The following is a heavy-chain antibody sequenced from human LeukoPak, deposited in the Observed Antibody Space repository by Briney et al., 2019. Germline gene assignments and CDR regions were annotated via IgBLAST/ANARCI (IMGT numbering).Heavy chain of an antibody. CDR2: INPNSGGT. CDR1: GYTFTGYY. CDR3: ARCPLGHSSWDPFFDY. Sequence: ASVKVSCKASGYTFTGYYMHWVRQAPRQGLEWMGWINPNSGGTNYAQKFQGRVTMTRDTSISTAYMELSRLRSDDTAVYYCARCPLGHSSWDPFFDYWGQGTLVTVSS. D-gene: IGHD6-13*01. J-gene: IGHJ4*02. V-gene: IGHV1-2*02.